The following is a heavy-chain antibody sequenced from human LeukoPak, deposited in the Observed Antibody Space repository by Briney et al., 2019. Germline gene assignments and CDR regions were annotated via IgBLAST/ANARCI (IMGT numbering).Heavy chain of an antibody. CDR3: AKDPFAFGSTSWAFDY. CDR2: INPNSGGT. V-gene: IGHV1-2*02. J-gene: IGHJ4*02. D-gene: IGHD2-2*01. Sequence: ASVKVSCKASGYTFTGYYMHWVRQAPGQGLEWMGWINPNSGGTNYAQKFQGRVTMTRDTSISTAYMELSRLRSDDTAVYYCAKDPFAFGSTSWAFDYWGQGTLVTVSS. CDR1: GYTFTGYY.